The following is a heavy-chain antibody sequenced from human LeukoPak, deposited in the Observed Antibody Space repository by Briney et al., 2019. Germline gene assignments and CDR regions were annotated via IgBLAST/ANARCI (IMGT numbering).Heavy chain of an antibody. J-gene: IGHJ4*02. D-gene: IGHD1-26*01. Sequence: WGSLTLYCAASGFTFSSYTRNWVRQAPGKGLEWLSYVSSSSGTMFYADSVKGRFTISRDNAKNSLYLQMNSLRDEDTAVYYCTRVGLRSGSPDDHWGQGTMVSVSS. CDR2: VSSSSGTM. CDR3: TRVGLRSGSPDDH. CDR1: GFTFSSYT. V-gene: IGHV3-48*02.